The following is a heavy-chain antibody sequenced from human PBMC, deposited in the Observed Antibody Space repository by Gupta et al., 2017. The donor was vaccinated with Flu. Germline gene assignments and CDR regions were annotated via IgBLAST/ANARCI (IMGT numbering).Heavy chain of an antibody. Sequence: VQLVASGGGLVKPGGSLRLPCAASGFNFNGYAISWIRPAPGRGLEWISYSTRVITSYGEGVKGRFTVSRDRAKGSLYLQMSGLRAERTAVYYCAKERGYANNYFHYWGQGTLVTVSS. CDR2: STRVIT. V-gene: IGHV3-11*01. CDR1: GFNFNGYA. D-gene: IGHD5-12*01. J-gene: IGHJ4*02. CDR3: AKERGYANNYFHY.